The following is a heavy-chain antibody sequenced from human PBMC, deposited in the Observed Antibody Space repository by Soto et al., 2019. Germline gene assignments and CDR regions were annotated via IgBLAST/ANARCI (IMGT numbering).Heavy chain of an antibody. CDR3: ARLQENYDILTGYQTRPI. J-gene: IGHJ3*02. CDR2: IIPILGIA. V-gene: IGHV1-69*02. D-gene: IGHD3-9*01. Sequence: SVKVSCKASGGTFSSYTISWVRQAPGQGLEWMGRIIPILGIANYAQKFQGRVTITADKSTSTAYMELSSLRSEDTAVYYCARLQENYDILTGYQTRPIWGQGTMVTVSS. CDR1: GGTFSSYT.